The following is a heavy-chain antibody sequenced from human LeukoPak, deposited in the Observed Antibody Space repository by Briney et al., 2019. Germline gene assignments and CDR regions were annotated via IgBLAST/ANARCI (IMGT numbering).Heavy chain of an antibody. J-gene: IGHJ4*02. V-gene: IGHV1-18*01. CDR1: GYTFTSYG. D-gene: IGHD3-22*01. CDR2: ISAYNGNT. CDR3: ARDRRDYYDSSGYADY. Sequence: GASVKVSCKASGYTFTSYGISWVRQAPGQGLEWMGWISAYNGNTNYAQKLQGRVTMTTDTSTSTAYMELRSLRSDDTAVYYCARDRRDYYDSSGYADYWGQGTLVTVSS.